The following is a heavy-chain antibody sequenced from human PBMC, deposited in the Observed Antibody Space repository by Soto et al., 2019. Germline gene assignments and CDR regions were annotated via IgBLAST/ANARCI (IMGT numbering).Heavy chain of an antibody. CDR3: ARHKENSSCLDH. J-gene: IGHJ4*02. CDR1: GYPVSGYSHY. Sequence: SGTLSLTCIFSGYPVSGYSHYWAWIRQPPGKGLEWIGSIYYRGSAYYKPSLKSRVTISVDASKNQLSLKVSSVTAADTAVYYCARHKENSSCLDHWGQGVLVTVS. CDR2: IYYRGSA. D-gene: IGHD3-22*01. V-gene: IGHV4-39*01.